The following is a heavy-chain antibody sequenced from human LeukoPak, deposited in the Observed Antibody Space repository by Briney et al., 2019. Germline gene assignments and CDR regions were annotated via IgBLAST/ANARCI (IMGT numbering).Heavy chain of an antibody. J-gene: IGHJ4*02. CDR3: ARGGGRHVEY. D-gene: IGHD2/OR15-2a*01. CDR1: GFTFSSYW. Sequence: GGSLRLSCAASGFTFSSYWMSWVRQAPGKGLEWVANIKEHGSEKNYVDSVKGRFTISRDNAKNSLYLQMNSLRAEDTAVYYCARGGGRHVEYWGQGNLVTVSS. CDR2: IKEHGSEK. V-gene: IGHV3-7*05.